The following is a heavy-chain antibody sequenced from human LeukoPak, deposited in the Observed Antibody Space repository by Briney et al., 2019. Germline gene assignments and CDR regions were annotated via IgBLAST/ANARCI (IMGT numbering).Heavy chain of an antibody. D-gene: IGHD5/OR15-5a*01. CDR2: INTNSGVT. V-gene: IGHV1-2*02. Sequence: ASVKVSCKASGYTFIGSFLHWVRQAPGQGLEWMGWINTNSGVTSYAQKFQGRVTLTRDTSISTVYMELNSLTSDDTAVYFCARGVFRGAFDYGGQEPRVPVS. J-gene: IGHJ4*02. CDR1: GYTFIGSF. CDR3: ARGVFRGAFDY.